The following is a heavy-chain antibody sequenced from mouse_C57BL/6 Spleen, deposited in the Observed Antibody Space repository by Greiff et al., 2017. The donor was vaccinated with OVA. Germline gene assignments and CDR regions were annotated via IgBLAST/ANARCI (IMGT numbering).Heavy chain of an antibody. V-gene: IGHV1-82*01. CDR3: ARRGGDYAMDY. CDR1: GYAFSSSW. CDR2: IYPGDGDT. J-gene: IGHJ4*01. Sequence: QVQLQQSGPELVKPGASVKISCKASGYAFSSSWMNWVKQRPGKGLEWIGRIYPGDGDTNYNGKFKGKATLTADKSSSTAYMQLSRLTSEDSAVNVCARRGGDYAMDYWGQGTSVTVSS.